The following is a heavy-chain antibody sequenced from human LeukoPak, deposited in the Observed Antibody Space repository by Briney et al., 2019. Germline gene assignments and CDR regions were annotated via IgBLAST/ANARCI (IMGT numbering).Heavy chain of an antibody. D-gene: IGHD3/OR15-3a*01. CDR3: ATATGYNTMSLFDY. CDR1: GFTFTNYA. CDR2: ISGSGSST. Sequence: GGSLRLSCAASGFTFTNYAMSWVRQAPGKGLEWVSGISGSGSSTYYADSVRGRFTISRDNSNNTLYLQMNTLRAEDTAVYYCATATGYNTMSLFDYWGQGTLVTVSS. V-gene: IGHV3-23*01. J-gene: IGHJ4*02.